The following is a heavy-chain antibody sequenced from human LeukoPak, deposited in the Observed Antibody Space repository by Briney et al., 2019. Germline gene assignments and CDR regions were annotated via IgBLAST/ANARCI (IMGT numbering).Heavy chain of an antibody. Sequence: GGSLRLSCAASGFTFRSYSMNWVRQAPGKGLEWVSYISSSSSTIYYADSVKGRFTISRDNAKNSLFLQMNSLRAEDTALYYCARVGAAWRAFDIWGQGTMVTVSS. CDR1: GFTFRSYS. J-gene: IGHJ3*02. D-gene: IGHD1-26*01. V-gene: IGHV3-48*01. CDR3: ARVGAAWRAFDI. CDR2: ISSSSSTI.